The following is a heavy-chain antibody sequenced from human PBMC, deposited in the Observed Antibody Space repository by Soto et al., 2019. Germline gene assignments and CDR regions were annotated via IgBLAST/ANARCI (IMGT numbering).Heavy chain of an antibody. Sequence: QVQLVQSGAEVKKPGSSVKVSCKASGVTFSSYAISWVRQAPGQGLEWMGGIIPISGTANYAQKCQGRVTITADESKSTAYMELSRLRSEDTAVYYCARSQGSSTSLEIYYYYYYGIDVWGQGTTVTVSS. CDR1: GVTFSSYA. D-gene: IGHD2-2*01. V-gene: IGHV1-69*01. CDR2: IIPISGTA. CDR3: ARSQGSSTSLEIYYYYYYGIDV. J-gene: IGHJ6*01.